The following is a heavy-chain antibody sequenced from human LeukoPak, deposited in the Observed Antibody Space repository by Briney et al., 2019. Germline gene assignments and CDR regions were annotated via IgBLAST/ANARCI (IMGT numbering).Heavy chain of an antibody. Sequence: SETLSLTCTVSGGSISTQYWSWIRQPPGKGHEWIGHIYSSGSTSYNPSLKSRVTMSVDTSTNQISLRLSSVTAADTAVYYCARTIRAYRGYDHWYFDVWGRGTLVTVSS. CDR1: GGSISTQY. V-gene: IGHV4-59*11. CDR3: ARTIRAYRGYDHWYFDV. J-gene: IGHJ2*01. D-gene: IGHD5-12*01. CDR2: IYSSGST.